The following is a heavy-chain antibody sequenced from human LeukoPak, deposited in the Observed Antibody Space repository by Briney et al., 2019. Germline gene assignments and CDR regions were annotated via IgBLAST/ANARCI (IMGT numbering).Heavy chain of an antibody. D-gene: IGHD6-13*01. CDR3: AKDGQYSSSWLSQNYYYGMDV. CDR1: GFTFSSYA. J-gene: IGHJ6*02. V-gene: IGHV3-23*01. Sequence: PGGSLRLSCAASGFTFSSYAMSWVRQAPGKGLEWVSAISGSGGSTYYADSVKGRFTISRDNSKNTLYLQMNSLRAEDTAVYYCAKDGQYSSSWLSQNYYYGMDVWGQGTTVTVSS. CDR2: ISGSGGST.